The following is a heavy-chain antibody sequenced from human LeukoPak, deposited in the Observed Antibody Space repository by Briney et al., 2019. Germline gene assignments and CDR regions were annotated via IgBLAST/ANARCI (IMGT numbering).Heavy chain of an antibody. D-gene: IGHD1-7*01. CDR3: AKEGLELPDYYYGMDV. Sequence: PGGSLRLSCAASGFTFSSYAMSWVRQAPGKGLEWVAVISYDGSNKYYADSVKGRFTISRDNSKNTLYLQMNSLRAEDTAVYYCAKEGLELPDYYYGMDVWGQGTTVTVSS. CDR1: GFTFSSYA. CDR2: ISYDGSNK. J-gene: IGHJ6*02. V-gene: IGHV3-30*18.